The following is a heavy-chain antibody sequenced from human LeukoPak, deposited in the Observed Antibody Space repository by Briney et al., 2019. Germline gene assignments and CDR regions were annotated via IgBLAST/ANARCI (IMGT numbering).Heavy chain of an antibody. V-gene: IGHV3-7*01. Sequence: PGGSLRHSCAASGFIFSSYWMIWVRQAPGKGLEWVANIKQDGSEKYYVDSVKGRFTISRDNAKNSLYLQMNSLRAEDTAVYYCARGSVGYSKNWGQGTLVTVSS. CDR2: IKQDGSEK. D-gene: IGHD1-26*01. J-gene: IGHJ4*02. CDR1: GFIFSSYW. CDR3: ARGSVGYSKN.